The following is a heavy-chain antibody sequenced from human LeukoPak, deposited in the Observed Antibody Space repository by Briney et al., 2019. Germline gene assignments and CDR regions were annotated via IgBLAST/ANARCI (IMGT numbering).Heavy chain of an antibody. D-gene: IGHD3-16*01. V-gene: IGHV3-30*18. Sequence: GRSLRLSCAASGFTFSSYGMHWVRQAPGKGLEWVAVISYDGSNKYYADSVKGRFTISRDNSKNTLYLQMNSLRAEDTAVYYCAKDLNDYVWGSFDYWGQGTLVTVSS. CDR2: ISYDGSNK. CDR3: AKDLNDYVWGSFDY. J-gene: IGHJ4*02. CDR1: GFTFSSYG.